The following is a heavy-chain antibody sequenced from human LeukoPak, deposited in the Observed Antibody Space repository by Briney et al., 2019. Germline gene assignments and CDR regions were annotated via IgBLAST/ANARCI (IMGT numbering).Heavy chain of an antibody. CDR3: ARKVVAAATFLLDP. D-gene: IGHD6-13*01. CDR2: ISGSGGST. CDR1: EFTFSGYA. J-gene: IGHJ5*02. Sequence: GGSLRLSCAASEFTFSGYAISWVRQAPGKGLEWVSAISGSGGSTYYADSVKGRFTISRDNSKNTLYLQMNSLRAEDTAVYYCARKVVAAATFLLDPWGQGTLVTVSS. V-gene: IGHV3-23*01.